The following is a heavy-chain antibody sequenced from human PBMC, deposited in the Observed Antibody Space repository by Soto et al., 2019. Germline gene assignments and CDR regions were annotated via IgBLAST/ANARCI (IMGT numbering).Heavy chain of an antibody. CDR2: IYYSGST. V-gene: IGHV4-39*01. CDR3: ARQVPAAIRLGWFDP. D-gene: IGHD2-2*02. Sequence: SSETLSLTCTVSGGSISSSSYYWGWIRQPPGKGLEWIGSIYYSGSTYYRPSLKSRVTISVDTSKNQFSLKLSSVTAADTAVYYCARQVPAAIRLGWFDPWGQGTLVTVSS. CDR1: GGSISSSSYY. J-gene: IGHJ5*02.